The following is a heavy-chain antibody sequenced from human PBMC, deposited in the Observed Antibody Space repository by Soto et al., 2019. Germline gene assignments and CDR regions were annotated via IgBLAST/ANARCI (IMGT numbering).Heavy chain of an antibody. Sequence: EVQLLESGGGLVQPGGSLRLSCAASGFTFRNYAMTWVRQAPGKGLEWVSGISGNGGTTYYADSVKGRFTISRDNSKNTVYLEMNSRRAEDTAVYYCAKDQIQLWSYGIDVWGQGTTVTVSS. J-gene: IGHJ6*02. D-gene: IGHD5-18*01. CDR3: AKDQIQLWSYGIDV. CDR1: GFTFRNYA. CDR2: ISGNGGTT. V-gene: IGHV3-23*01.